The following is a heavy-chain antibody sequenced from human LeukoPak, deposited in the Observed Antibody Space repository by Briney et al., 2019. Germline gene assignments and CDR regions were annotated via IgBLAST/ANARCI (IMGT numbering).Heavy chain of an antibody. CDR2: IEQDGGEK. J-gene: IGHJ4*01. CDR3: ARDGTAAGLYFDL. D-gene: IGHD6-13*01. Sequence: GGSLRLSCAVSGFTFSSYWMNWVRQAPGKGLEWVASIEQDGGEKSYVDSVKGRFTISRDNAKNSLYLQMSSLRAEDTAVYYCARDGTAAGLYFDLWGQGTLVTVSS. CDR1: GFTFSSYW. V-gene: IGHV3-7*01.